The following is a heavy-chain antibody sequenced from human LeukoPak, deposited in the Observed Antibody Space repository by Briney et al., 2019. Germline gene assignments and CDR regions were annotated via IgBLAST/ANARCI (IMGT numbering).Heavy chain of an antibody. CDR3: ASSQWVVPGSH. Sequence: SETLPLTCTVSGGSISSGVYYWTWIRQPPAKGLEWIAYIYHSESTYYNSSLKSRLAISVDTSKNHFSKNHFSLKLTSVTAADTAVYYCASSQWVVPGSHWGQGALVIVSS. J-gene: IGHJ4*02. CDR2: IYHSEST. CDR1: GGSISSGVYY. D-gene: IGHD6-19*01. V-gene: IGHV4-30-4*01.